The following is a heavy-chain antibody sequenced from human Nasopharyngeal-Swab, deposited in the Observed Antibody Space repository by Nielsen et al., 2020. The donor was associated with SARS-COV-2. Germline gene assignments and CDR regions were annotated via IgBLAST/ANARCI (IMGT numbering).Heavy chain of an antibody. CDR1: GLAFSGYW. Sequence: GGSLRLSCTVSGLAFSGYWMSWVRQAPGKGLEWVANINQAGSEKYYVDSVKGRFTISRDNAKNSLLLEVNSLSAEDTAVYYCARDQTVAGYDFDYWGQGTLVTVSP. D-gene: IGHD6-19*01. V-gene: IGHV3-7*05. CDR2: INQAGSEK. J-gene: IGHJ4*02. CDR3: ARDQTVAGYDFDY.